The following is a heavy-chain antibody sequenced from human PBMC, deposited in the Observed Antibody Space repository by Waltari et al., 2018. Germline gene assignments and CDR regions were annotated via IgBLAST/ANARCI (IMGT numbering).Heavy chain of an antibody. CDR3: ARSKGVVPAAIYN. D-gene: IGHD2-2*01. V-gene: IGHV3-66*02. CDR2: IYSGGDT. J-gene: IGHJ4*02. Sequence: EVQVVESGGGLVQPGGSLRLSCAASGFTVSRNYMNWVRQAPGKGLEWVSVIYSGGDTYYADSVKGRFTMSRDNSENTLFLQMNSLRPEDTAVYYCARSKGVVPAAIYNWGQGTLVTVSS. CDR1: GFTVSRNY.